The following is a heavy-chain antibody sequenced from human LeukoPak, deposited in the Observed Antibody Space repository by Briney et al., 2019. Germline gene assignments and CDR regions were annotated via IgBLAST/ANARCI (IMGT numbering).Heavy chain of an antibody. CDR3: AKEGQQLVGYYFDY. J-gene: IGHJ4*02. CDR2: ISYDGSNK. CDR1: GFTFSSYG. V-gene: IGHV3-30*18. D-gene: IGHD6-13*01. Sequence: GRSLRLSCAASGFTFSSYGMHWVRQAPGKGLEWVAVISYDGSNKYYADSVKGRFTISRDNSKNTLYLQTNSLRAEDTAVYYCAKEGQQLVGYYFDYWGQGTLVTVSS.